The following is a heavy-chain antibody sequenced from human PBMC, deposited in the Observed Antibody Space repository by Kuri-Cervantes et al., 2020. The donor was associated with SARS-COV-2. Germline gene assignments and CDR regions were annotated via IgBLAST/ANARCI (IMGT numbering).Heavy chain of an antibody. V-gene: IGHV1-18*04. CDR3: ARFKGDWFDP. J-gene: IGHJ5*02. Sequence: ATVTVSCKTSGYTFINHGISWVRQAPGQGLEWMGWISGYNGNTNHAHKFQGRVTITRDTSASTAYMELSSLRSEDTAVYYCARFKGDWFDPWGQGTLVTVSS. CDR1: GYTFINHG. CDR2: ISGYNGNT.